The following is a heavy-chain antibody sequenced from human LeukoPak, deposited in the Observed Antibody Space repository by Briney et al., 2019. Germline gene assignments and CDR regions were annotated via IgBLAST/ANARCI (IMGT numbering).Heavy chain of an antibody. CDR3: ARGWSSSWTAYFDY. CDR2: INANSGGT. V-gene: IGHV1-2*02. CDR1: GYTFSGSY. D-gene: IGHD6-13*01. Sequence: GASVKVSCKASGYTFSGSYMHWVRQAPGQGLEWMGWINANSGGTNSAQKFQGRVTMTRDTSISTAYMELSSLRSDDTAVYYCARGWSSSWTAYFDYWGQGTLVTVSS. J-gene: IGHJ4*02.